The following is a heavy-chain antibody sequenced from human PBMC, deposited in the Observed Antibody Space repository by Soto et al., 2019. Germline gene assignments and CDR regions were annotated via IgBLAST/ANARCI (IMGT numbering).Heavy chain of an antibody. CDR3: ARDQGSSWASPYYYYYGMDV. CDR1: GGSISSGGYY. V-gene: IGHV4-31*03. J-gene: IGHJ6*02. CDR2: IYYSGST. Sequence: QVQLQESGPGLVKPSETLSLTCTVSGGSISSGGYYWSWIRQHPGKGLEWIGYIYYSGSTYYNPSLKSRVTISVDTSKNQFSLKLSSVTAADTAVYYCARDQGSSWASPYYYYYGMDVWGQGTTVTVSS. D-gene: IGHD6-13*01.